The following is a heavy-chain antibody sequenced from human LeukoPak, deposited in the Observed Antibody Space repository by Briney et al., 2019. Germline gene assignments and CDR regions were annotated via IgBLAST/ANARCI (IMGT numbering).Heavy chain of an antibody. Sequence: GGSPRLSCATSGFNFDNYAMHWVRQVPGKGLEWVSSISYNSGDKGYADSVKGRFTISRDNAKNSLHMQMNSLRVEDTAIYYCARNRHYYDNSGNSDVFDIWGQGTLVTVSS. J-gene: IGHJ3*02. CDR3: ARNRHYYDNSGNSDVFDI. V-gene: IGHV3-9*01. D-gene: IGHD3-22*01. CDR2: ISYNSGDK. CDR1: GFNFDNYA.